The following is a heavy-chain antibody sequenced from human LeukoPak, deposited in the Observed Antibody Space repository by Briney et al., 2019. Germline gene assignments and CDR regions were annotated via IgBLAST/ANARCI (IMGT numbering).Heavy chain of an antibody. V-gene: IGHV4-34*01. CDR2: INHSGST. D-gene: IGHD6-19*01. CDR3: ARGSTIAVGSNFDY. J-gene: IGHJ4*02. Sequence: PSETLSLTCAVYGGSFSGYYWSWIRQPPGTGLEWIGEINHSGSTNYNPSLKSRVTIPVDTSKNQFSLKLGSVTAADTAVYYCARGSTIAVGSNFDYWGQGTLVTVSS. CDR1: GGSFSGYY.